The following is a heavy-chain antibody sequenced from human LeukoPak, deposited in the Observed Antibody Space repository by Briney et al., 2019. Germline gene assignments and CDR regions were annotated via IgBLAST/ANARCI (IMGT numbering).Heavy chain of an antibody. Sequence: GESLKISWKGSGYSFISYWIGWVRQIPGKGLELIGIIYPGDSDTRYRPSFQAHVTISADKSITTAYLQWSSLKASDTAMYYCARHLGHDYSNYDWFAPCGQGNLVTVSS. J-gene: IGHJ5*02. CDR1: GYSFISYW. CDR2: IYPGDSDT. CDR3: ARHLGHDYSNYDWFAP. V-gene: IGHV5-51*01. D-gene: IGHD4-11*01.